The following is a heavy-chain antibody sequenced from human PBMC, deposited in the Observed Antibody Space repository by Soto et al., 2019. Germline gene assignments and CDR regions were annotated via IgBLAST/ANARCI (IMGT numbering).Heavy chain of an antibody. CDR3: ARDRPMVRGVIILDYYYGMDV. CDR1: GFTFSSYW. V-gene: IGHV3-74*01. J-gene: IGHJ6*02. Sequence: GSLRLSCAASGFTFSSYWMHWVRQAPGKGLVWVSRINSDGSSTSYADSVKGRFTISRDNAKNTLYLQMNSLRAEDTAVYYCARDRPMVRGVIILDYYYGMDVWGQGTTVTVSS. D-gene: IGHD3-10*01. CDR2: INSDGSST.